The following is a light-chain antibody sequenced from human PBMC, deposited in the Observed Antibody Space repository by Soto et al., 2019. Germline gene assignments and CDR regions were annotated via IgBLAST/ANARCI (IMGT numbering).Light chain of an antibody. CDR1: QSISSW. J-gene: IGKJ1*01. Sequence: DIQMTQSPSTLPASVGDRVTITCRASQSISSWLAWYQQKPGTAPKLLIYHASTLESGVPSRFSGSGSGTDFTLTISSLQPEDFAIYYCQQSYSSPQTFGQGTKVDIK. V-gene: IGKV1-5*01. CDR2: HAS. CDR3: QQSYSSPQT.